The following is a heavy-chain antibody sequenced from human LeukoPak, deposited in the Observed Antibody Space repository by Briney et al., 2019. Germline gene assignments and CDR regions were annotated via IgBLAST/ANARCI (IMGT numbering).Heavy chain of an antibody. CDR1: GFTFITYS. CDR3: ARARVAAAGKVDY. V-gene: IGHV3-21*01. D-gene: IGHD6-13*01. CDR2: ISSSSSYI. J-gene: IGHJ4*02. Sequence: GGSLRLSCAASGFTFITYSMNWVRQAPGKGLEWVSSISSSSSYIYYADSVKGRFTISRDNAKNSLYLQMNSLRAEDTAVYYCARARVAAAGKVDYWGQGTLVTVSS.